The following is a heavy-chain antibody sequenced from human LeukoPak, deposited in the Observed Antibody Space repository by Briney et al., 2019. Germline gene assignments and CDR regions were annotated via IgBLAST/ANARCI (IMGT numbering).Heavy chain of an antibody. CDR2: IIPIFGTA. J-gene: IGHJ4*02. D-gene: IGHD3-22*01. CDR1: GGTFSSYA. Sequence: SVKVSCKASGGTFSSYAISWVRQAPGQGLEWMGGIIPIFGTANYAQKFQGRVTITTDESTSAAYMELSSLRSEDTAVYYCARAGSNYDYYFDYWGQGTLVTVSS. V-gene: IGHV1-69*05. CDR3: ARAGSNYDYYFDY.